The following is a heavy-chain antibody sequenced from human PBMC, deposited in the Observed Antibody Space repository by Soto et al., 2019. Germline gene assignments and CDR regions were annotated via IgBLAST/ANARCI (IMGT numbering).Heavy chain of an antibody. CDR1: GFTFSNYG. CDR2: ILNDGSNR. CDR3: AREDEYSGNCKDV. V-gene: IGHV3-33*01. J-gene: IGHJ6*02. D-gene: IGHD3-10*01. Sequence: QVQLVESGGGVVQPGRSLRLSCAASGFTFSNYGMHWVRQAPGKGLEWVAVILNDGSNRYHADSVKDRFTISRDNSKNTLYLQMNRLRAEETAVYYCAREDEYSGNCKDVWGQGTTVTV.